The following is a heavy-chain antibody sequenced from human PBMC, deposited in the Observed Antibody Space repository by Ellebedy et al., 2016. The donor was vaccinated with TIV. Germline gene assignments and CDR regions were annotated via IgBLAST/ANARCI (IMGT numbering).Heavy chain of an antibody. D-gene: IGHD2-21*02. V-gene: IGHV1-2*02. J-gene: IGHJ4*02. Sequence: AASVKVSCKASGYSFIGFHIYWVRQAPGQGLEWMGWINPNSGGTNYAQKFQGRVTMTRDTSISTAYMELSWLRSDDTAVYYCARDGACGGDCYGDNYWGQGSLVTVSS. CDR2: INPNSGGT. CDR1: GYSFIGFH. CDR3: ARDGACGGDCYGDNY.